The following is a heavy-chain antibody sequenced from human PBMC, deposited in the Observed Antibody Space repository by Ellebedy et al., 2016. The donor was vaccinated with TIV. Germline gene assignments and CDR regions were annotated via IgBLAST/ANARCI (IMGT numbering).Heavy chain of an antibody. CDR3: AKYSGSSKFDP. CDR2: INSDGSST. D-gene: IGHD1-26*01. V-gene: IGHV3-74*01. Sequence: GESLKISXAASGFTFSSYWMHWVRQAPGKGLVWVSRINSDGSSTSYADSVKGRFTISRDNAKNTLYLQMNSLRAEDTAVYYCAKYSGSSKFDPWGQGTLVTVSS. J-gene: IGHJ5*02. CDR1: GFTFSSYW.